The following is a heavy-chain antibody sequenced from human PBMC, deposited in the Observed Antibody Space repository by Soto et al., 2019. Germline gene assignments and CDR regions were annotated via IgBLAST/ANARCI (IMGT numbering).Heavy chain of an antibody. D-gene: IGHD6-13*01. CDR1: GGSISSSNW. J-gene: IGHJ4*02. Sequence: QVQLQESGPGLVKPSGTLSLTCAVSGGSISSSNWWSWVRQPPGKGLEWIGEIYHSGSTNYNPSLKSRVTLSVDKSKNQFSLKLSSVTAAHTAVYYCARAAMGGSSWPFDYWGQGTLVTVSS. V-gene: IGHV4-4*02. CDR3: ARAAMGGSSWPFDY. CDR2: IYHSGST.